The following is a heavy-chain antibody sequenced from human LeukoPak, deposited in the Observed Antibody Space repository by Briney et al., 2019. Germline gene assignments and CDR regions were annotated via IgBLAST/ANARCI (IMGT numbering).Heavy chain of an antibody. CDR3: ARAILTPSGYVWHFDL. J-gene: IGHJ2*01. D-gene: IGHD3-3*01. Sequence: SETLSLTCTVSGGSISSSSHYWGWIRQPPGKGLEWIGSIYYSGSTDYNPSLNSRATIPVDTSKNQFSLRLSSVTAADTAVYYCARAILTPSGYVWHFDLWGRGTLVTVSS. CDR2: IYYSGST. CDR1: GGSISSSSHY. V-gene: IGHV4-39*07.